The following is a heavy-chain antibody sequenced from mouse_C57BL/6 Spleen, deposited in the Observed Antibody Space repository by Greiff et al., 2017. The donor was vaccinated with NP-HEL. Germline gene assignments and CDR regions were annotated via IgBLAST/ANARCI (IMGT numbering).Heavy chain of an antibody. CDR2: ISSGSSTI. CDR3: AREDCDGRVYFDY. CDR1: GFTFSDYG. J-gene: IGHJ2*01. Sequence: EVQLVESGGGLVKPGGSLKLSCAASGFTFSDYGMHWVRQAPEKGLEWVAYISSGSSTIYYADTVKGRFTISRDNAKNTLFLQMTSLRSEDTAMYDCAREDCDGRVYFDYWGQGTTLTVSS. V-gene: IGHV5-17*01.